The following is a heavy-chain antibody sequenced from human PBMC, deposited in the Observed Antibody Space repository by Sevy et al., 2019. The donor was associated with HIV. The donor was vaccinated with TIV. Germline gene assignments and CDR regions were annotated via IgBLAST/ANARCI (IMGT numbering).Heavy chain of an antibody. CDR1: GYYFTGYY. D-gene: IGHD3-10*01. CDR2: INPNGGGT. CDR3: ARSVYGSGTYLNDY. J-gene: IGHJ4*02. Sequence: ASVKVSCKASGYYFTGYYVHWVRQAPGQGLEWMGWINPNGGGTNIGQKFHGRVTMSRDTSSTTAYMELIRLGSNDTGVYYCARSVYGSGTYLNDYWGQGTLVTVSS. V-gene: IGHV1-2*02.